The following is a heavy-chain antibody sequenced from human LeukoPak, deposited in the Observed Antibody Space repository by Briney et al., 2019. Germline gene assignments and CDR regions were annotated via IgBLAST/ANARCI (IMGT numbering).Heavy chain of an antibody. CDR1: GFTFSSYG. J-gene: IGHJ5*01. V-gene: IGHV3-30*02. CDR3: VRAIWWELASSDS. Sequence: GGSLRLSCAASGFTFSSYGMHWLRQAPGKGLEWGAFIRYDGSNKYYADSVKGRFTISRDNSNNTLSLQMNSLRAEDTAVYYCVRAIWWELASSDSWGQGTLVTVSS. D-gene: IGHD2-8*02. CDR2: IRYDGSNK.